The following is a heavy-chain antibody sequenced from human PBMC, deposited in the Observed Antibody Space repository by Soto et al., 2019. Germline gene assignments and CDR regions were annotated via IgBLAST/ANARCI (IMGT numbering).Heavy chain of an antibody. J-gene: IGHJ6*02. CDR2: INPNSGDT. V-gene: IGHV1-2*02. D-gene: IGHD1-26*01. Sequence: QVQLVQSGTEVKRPGDSVKVSCKASGYTFTGYYVHWVRQAPGQGLEWMGWINPNSGDTYLAQRYQGRVTMNSDTSKGTAYMELRGLTSDDTAEYYCAKGGAIVAAGTRVYLYNAMDVWGQGTTVTVSS. CDR1: GYTFTGYY. CDR3: AKGGAIVAAGTRVYLYNAMDV.